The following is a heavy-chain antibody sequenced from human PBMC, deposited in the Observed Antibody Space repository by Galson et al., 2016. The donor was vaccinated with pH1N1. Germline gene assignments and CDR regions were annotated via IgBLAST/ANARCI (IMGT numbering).Heavy chain of an antibody. CDR1: GFSVSSSGMG. D-gene: IGHD3-16*01. CDR3: ANREVMITNAFDF. J-gene: IGHJ3*01. Sequence: PALVTPTQTLALTCNFSGFSVSSSGMGVGWIRQPPGKGLEWLEVIYWDDAKRYSPSLKSRLTITKYTSKNQVVLKMTNKDPADTATYYCANREVMITNAFDFWGQGTMVTVSS. CDR2: IYWDDAK. V-gene: IGHV2-5*02.